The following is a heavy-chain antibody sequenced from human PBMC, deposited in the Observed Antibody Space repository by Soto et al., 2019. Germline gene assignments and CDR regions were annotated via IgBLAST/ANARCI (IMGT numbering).Heavy chain of an antibody. CDR1: GYTFTSYG. Sequence: ASVKVSCKASGYTFTSYGISWVRQAPGQGLEWMGWISAYNGNTNYAQKLQGRVTMTTDTSTSTAYMELRSLRSDDTAVYYCARPFHRITIFGVVTDPGAFDIWGQGTMVTVSS. J-gene: IGHJ3*02. CDR2: ISAYNGNT. CDR3: ARPFHRITIFGVVTDPGAFDI. V-gene: IGHV1-18*01. D-gene: IGHD3-3*01.